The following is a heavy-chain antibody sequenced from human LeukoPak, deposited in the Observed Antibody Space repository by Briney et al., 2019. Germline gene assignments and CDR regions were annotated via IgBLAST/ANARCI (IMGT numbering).Heavy chain of an antibody. J-gene: IGHJ4*02. CDR1: GFTFSSYA. Sequence: GGSLRLSCAASGFTFSSYAMSWVRQAPGKGLEWVSVIYSGGNTYYADSVKGRFTISRDNSKNTLYLQMNSLRAEDTAVYYRASLWFGSVDYWGQGTLVTVSS. V-gene: IGHV3-53*01. D-gene: IGHD3-10*01. CDR2: IYSGGNT. CDR3: ASLWFGSVDY.